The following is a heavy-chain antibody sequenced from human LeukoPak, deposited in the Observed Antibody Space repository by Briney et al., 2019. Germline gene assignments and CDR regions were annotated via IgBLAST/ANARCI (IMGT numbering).Heavy chain of an antibody. V-gene: IGHV3-11*04. CDR1: GFTFSDFY. D-gene: IGHD4-23*01. J-gene: IGHJ4*02. CDR3: ARGDYGGNWFDY. Sequence: GGSLRLSCAASGFTFSDFYMSWIRQAPGKGLEWISYISAGSTTIHYADSVKGRFTISRDNAKNSLLLHMSSLRVEDTAVYYCARGDYGGNWFDYWGQGILVAVSS. CDR2: ISAGSTTI.